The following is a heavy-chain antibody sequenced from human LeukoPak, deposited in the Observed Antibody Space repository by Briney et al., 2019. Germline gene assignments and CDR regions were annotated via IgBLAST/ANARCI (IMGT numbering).Heavy chain of an antibody. J-gene: IGHJ6*03. Sequence: GSLSCSCSASGFTCYSISLDRVRQAPGKGLEWVSSISSSSSYIYYEDSVKGRFTIFRDNAKNSLSRQMNRQRGEDTAVYYCARLCYGYRPRIYGEYEDWGKGT. D-gene: IGHD5-18*01. V-gene: IGHV3-21*01. CDR2: ISSSSSYI. CDR1: GFTCYSIS. CDR3: ARLCYGYRPRIYGEYED.